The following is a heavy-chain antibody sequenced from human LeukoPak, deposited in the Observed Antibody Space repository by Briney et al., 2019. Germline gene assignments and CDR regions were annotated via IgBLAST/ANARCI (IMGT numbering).Heavy chain of an antibody. CDR3: AEARGTVGVLDY. J-gene: IGHJ4*02. V-gene: IGHV3-9*01. CDR2: ISWNSGSI. D-gene: IGHD2-21*01. Sequence: GRSLRLSCAASGFTFDDYAMHWVRQAPGKGLEWVSGISWNSGSIGYADSVKGRFTISRDNAKNSLYLQMNSLRAEDTALYYCAEARGTVGVLDYWGQGTLVTVSS. CDR1: GFTFDDYA.